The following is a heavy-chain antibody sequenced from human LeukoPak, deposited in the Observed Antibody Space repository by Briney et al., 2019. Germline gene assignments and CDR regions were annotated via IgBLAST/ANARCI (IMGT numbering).Heavy chain of an antibody. CDR1: GDSISSYY. J-gene: IGHJ6*03. CDR2: IYYSGST. D-gene: IGHD1-26*01. CDR3: ARLPGELLRTYYYYYMDV. V-gene: IGHV4-59*08. Sequence: SETLSLTCTVSGDSISSYYWSWIRQPPGKGLEWIGYIYYSGSTNYNPSLKSRVTISVDTSKNQFSLKLSSVTAADTAVYYCARLPGELLRTYYYYYMDVWGKGTTVTVSS.